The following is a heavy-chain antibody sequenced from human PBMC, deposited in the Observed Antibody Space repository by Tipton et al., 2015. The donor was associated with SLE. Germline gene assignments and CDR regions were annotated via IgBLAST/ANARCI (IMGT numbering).Heavy chain of an antibody. Sequence: SLRLSCAASGFTFSSYWMHWVRQAPGKGLVWVSRITTDGSSTTYADSVKGRFTISRDNSKNTLYLQMNSLRAEDTAVFYCATHIEDIVLMVSAIDYWGQGTLVTVSS. CDR3: ATHIEDIVLMVSAIDY. V-gene: IGHV3-74*01. J-gene: IGHJ4*02. D-gene: IGHD2-8*01. CDR2: ITTDGSST. CDR1: GFTFSSYW.